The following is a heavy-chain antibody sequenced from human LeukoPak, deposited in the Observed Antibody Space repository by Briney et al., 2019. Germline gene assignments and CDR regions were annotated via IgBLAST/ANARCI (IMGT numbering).Heavy chain of an antibody. CDR2: IYYSGST. J-gene: IGHJ4*02. Sequence: SETLSLTCTVSCGSISSYYWSWIRQPPRKGLEWIGYIYYSGSTNYNPSLKSRVTISVDTSKNQFSLKLSSVTAADTAVYYCARGVDTAWGFDYWGQGTLVTVSS. V-gene: IGHV4-59*01. CDR3: ARGVDTAWGFDY. CDR1: CGSISSYY. D-gene: IGHD5-18*01.